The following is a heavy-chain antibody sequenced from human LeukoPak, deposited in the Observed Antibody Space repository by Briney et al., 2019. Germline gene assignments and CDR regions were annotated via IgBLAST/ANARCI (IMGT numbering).Heavy chain of an antibody. V-gene: IGHV5-51*01. CDR2: IYPGDSDT. CDR3: ARTTYNFVTGTTFGFDY. CDR1: GYSFTSYW. D-gene: IGHD1-7*01. J-gene: IGHJ4*02. Sequence: GESLKISCKGSGYSFTSYWIGWVRQMPGKGLEWMGIIYPGDSDTRYSPSFQGQVTISADKSISTAYLQWSSLKASDTAMYYCARTTYNFVTGTTFGFDYWGQGTLVTVSS.